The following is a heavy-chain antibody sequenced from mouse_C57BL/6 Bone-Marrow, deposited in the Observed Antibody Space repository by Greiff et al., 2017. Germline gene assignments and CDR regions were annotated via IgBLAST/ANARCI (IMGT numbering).Heavy chain of an antibody. V-gene: IGHV1-81*01. J-gene: IGHJ2*01. CDR2: IYPRSGNT. Sequence: QVQLKQPGAELARPGASVKLSCKASGYTFTSYGISWVKQRTGQGLEWIGEIYPRSGNTYYNEKFKGKATLTADKSSSTAYMELRSLTSEDSAVYFCARSGYYGSSYDYFDYWGQGTTLTVSS. CDR1: GYTFTSYG. D-gene: IGHD1-1*01. CDR3: ARSGYYGSSYDYFDY.